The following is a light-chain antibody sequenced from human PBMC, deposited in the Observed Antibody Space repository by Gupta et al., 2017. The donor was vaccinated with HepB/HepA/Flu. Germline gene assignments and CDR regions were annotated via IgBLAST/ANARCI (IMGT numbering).Light chain of an antibody. CDR1: NIGSKS. Sequence: SSVLTQPPSVSVAPGKTARITCGGNNIGSKSVHWYQQKPGQAPVLVIYYDSDRPSGIPERFSGSNSVNTATLTISRVEAGDEADYYCQVWDSSSDHVVFGGGTKLTVL. J-gene: IGLJ2*01. CDR3: QVWDSSSDHVV. V-gene: IGLV3-21*04. CDR2: YDS.